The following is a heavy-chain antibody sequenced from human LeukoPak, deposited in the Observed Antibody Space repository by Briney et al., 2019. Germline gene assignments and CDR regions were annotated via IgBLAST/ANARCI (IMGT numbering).Heavy chain of an antibody. V-gene: IGHV4-31*03. D-gene: IGHD5-24*01. CDR1: GGSISSGGYY. Sequence: SETLSLTCSVSGGSISSGGYYWSWIRQHPGKGLEWIGYIFSSVTAYYNPSLKSRVTISLDTSRNQFSLKLTSVTAADTAVYYCARREHHGYTYYFDCWGPGTLVTVSS. CDR3: ARREHHGYTYYFDC. CDR2: IFSSVTA. J-gene: IGHJ4*02.